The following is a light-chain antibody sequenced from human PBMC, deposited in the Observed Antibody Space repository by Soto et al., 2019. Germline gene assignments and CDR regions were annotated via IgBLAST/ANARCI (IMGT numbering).Light chain of an antibody. CDR1: SSDVRGYNY. J-gene: IGLJ2*01. V-gene: IGLV2-14*01. CDR2: DVS. CDR3: SSYTSSSTYVV. Sequence: QSALTQPASVSGSPGQSITISCTGTSSDVRGYNYVSWYQQHPGKAPKLMIYDVSNRPSGVSNRFSGSKSGNTASLTISGLQGEDEADYYCSSYTSSSTYVVFGGGTKLTVL.